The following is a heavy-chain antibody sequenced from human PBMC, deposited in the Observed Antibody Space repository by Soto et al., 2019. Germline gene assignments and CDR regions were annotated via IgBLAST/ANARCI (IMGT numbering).Heavy chain of an antibody. CDR3: ARGVGSSRLLGENWFDP. V-gene: IGHV1-2*04. CDR2: INPNSGGT. Sequence: GASVKVSCKASGYTFTGYYMHWVRQAPGQGLEWMRWINPNSGGTNYAQKFQGWVTMTRDTSISTAYMELSRLRSDDTAVYYCARGVGSSRLLGENWFDPWGQGTLVTVSS. CDR1: GYTFTGYY. J-gene: IGHJ5*02. D-gene: IGHD6-13*01.